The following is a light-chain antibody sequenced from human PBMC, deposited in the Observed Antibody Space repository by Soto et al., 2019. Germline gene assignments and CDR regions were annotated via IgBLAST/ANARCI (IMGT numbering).Light chain of an antibody. CDR3: SSYTSSSIL. Sequence: QSVLTQPASVSGSPGQSITISCTGTSSDVGCYNYVSWYQQHPGKAPKLMIYDVSNRPSGVSNRFSGSKSGNTASLTISGLQAEDEADYYCSSYTSSSILFGGGTKLTVL. J-gene: IGLJ2*01. V-gene: IGLV2-14*01. CDR2: DVS. CDR1: SSDVGCYNY.